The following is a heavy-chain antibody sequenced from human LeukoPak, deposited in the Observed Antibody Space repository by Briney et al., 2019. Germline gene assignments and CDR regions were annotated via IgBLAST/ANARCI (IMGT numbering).Heavy chain of an antibody. CDR2: IYPGDSDT. CDR3: ARHKGRGGYCSSTSCYTVLYNWFDP. J-gene: IGHJ5*02. D-gene: IGHD2-2*02. CDR1: GYSFTSYW. V-gene: IGHV5-51*01. Sequence: GESLQISCKGSGYSFTSYWIGWVRQMPGKGLEWMGIIYPGDSDTRYSPSFQGQVTISADKSISTAYLQWSSLKASDTAMYYCARHKGRGGYCSSTSCYTVLYNWFDPWGQGTLVTVSS.